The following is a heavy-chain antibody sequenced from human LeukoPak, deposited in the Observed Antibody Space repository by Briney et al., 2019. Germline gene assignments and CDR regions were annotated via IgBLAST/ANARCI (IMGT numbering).Heavy chain of an antibody. D-gene: IGHD6-6*01. V-gene: IGHV1-69*13. CDR1: GGTFSSYA. CDR3: AREGDSSSSKHDAFDI. Sequence: SVKVSCKASGGTFSSYAISWVRQAPGQGLEWMGGIIPIFGTANYAQKFQGRVTITADESTSTAYMELSSLRSEDTAVYHCAREGDSSSSKHDAFDIWGQGTMVTVSS. J-gene: IGHJ3*02. CDR2: IIPIFGTA.